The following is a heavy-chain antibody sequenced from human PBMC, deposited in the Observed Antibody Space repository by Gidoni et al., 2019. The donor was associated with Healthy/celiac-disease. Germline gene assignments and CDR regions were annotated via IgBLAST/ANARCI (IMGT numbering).Heavy chain of an antibody. CDR3: TKDAWDLSKSVY. V-gene: IGHV4-38-2*02. CDR2: IYHDGDT. D-gene: IGHD4-4*01. Sequence: QVQLQESGPGRVKPSETLSLTCAVSAYSIDTYFYWSWIRQSPGKGLEWIGGIYHDGDTYYNSSLKSRITISIDRSKKQCSLNLRSVTAADTAIYYCTKDAWDLSKSVYWGRGTLVTVSS. J-gene: IGHJ4*02. CDR1: AYSIDTYFY.